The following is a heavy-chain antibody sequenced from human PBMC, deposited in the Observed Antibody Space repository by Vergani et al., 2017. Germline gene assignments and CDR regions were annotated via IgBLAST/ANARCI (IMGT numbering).Heavy chain of an antibody. CDR2: IYPGDSDT. CDR1: GYSFTSYW. V-gene: IGHV5-51*01. J-gene: IGHJ6*03. D-gene: IGHD6-13*01. CDR3: ARXIERQLPAGGYYDYFDV. Sequence: EVQLVQSGAEVKKPGESLTISCKGSGYSFTSYWIGWVRQMPGKGLEWMGNIYPGDSDTRYSPSFQGQVTISADKSISTAYLQWSSLKASETAMYYCARXIERQLPAGGYYDYFDVWGKGTTVTVSS.